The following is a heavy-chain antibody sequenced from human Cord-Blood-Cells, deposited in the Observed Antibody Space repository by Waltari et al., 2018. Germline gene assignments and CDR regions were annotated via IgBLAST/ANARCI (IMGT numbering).Heavy chain of an antibody. CDR3: AREYSSSFDY. CDR1: GYTFTSHV. CDR2: ISAYNGNT. J-gene: IGHJ4*02. Sequence: QVQMVQSGAAGKKHGASDKVSCKASGYTFTSHVTLWVRQAPGQWLEWMGWISAYNGNTNCAQKLQGRVTMTTDTSTSTAYMELRSLRSDDTAVYYCAREYSSSFDYWGQGTLVTVSS. D-gene: IGHD6-6*01. V-gene: IGHV1-18*01.